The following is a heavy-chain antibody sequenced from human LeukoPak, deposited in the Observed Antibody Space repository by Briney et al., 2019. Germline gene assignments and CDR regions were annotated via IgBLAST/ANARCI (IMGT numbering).Heavy chain of an antibody. Sequence: SETLSLTCTVSGGSVNSGSYFWSWIRQPPGKGLEWIGYIQNSARTNYNPSLESRVTISVDSSKDQFSLRLSSVTAADTAVYYCATDYSNFYGMDVWGQGTTVTVSS. D-gene: IGHD4-11*01. CDR1: GGSVNSGSYF. V-gene: IGHV4-61*01. J-gene: IGHJ6*02. CDR2: IQNSART. CDR3: ATDYSNFYGMDV.